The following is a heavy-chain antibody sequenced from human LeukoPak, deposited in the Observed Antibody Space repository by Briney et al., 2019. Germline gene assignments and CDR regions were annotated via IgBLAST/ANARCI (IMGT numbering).Heavy chain of an antibody. CDR2: IYSGGYT. Sequence: GGSLRLSCAASGFTFSSYSMNWVRQAPGKGLEWVSVIYSGGYTYYADSVKGRFTISRDHSKNTLHLQMDSLRAEDTAVYYCARENGYKVFDYWGQGTLVTVSS. J-gene: IGHJ4*02. V-gene: IGHV3-53*01. CDR1: GFTFSSYS. CDR3: ARENGYKVFDY. D-gene: IGHD5-24*01.